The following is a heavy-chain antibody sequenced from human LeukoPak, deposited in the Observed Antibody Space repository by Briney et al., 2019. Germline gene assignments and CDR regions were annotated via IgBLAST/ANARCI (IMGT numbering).Heavy chain of an antibody. Sequence: PGGSLRLSCAASGFDLHTYEMNLVRQAPGKGLEWIADITSSGHTKNYADSVKGRFTISRDSARTSLYLQMNSLRVEDTGVYFCARGDPHADLWGQGTLVTVSS. CDR2: ITSSGHTK. J-gene: IGHJ5*02. CDR1: GFDLHTYE. CDR3: ARGDPHADL. V-gene: IGHV3-48*03.